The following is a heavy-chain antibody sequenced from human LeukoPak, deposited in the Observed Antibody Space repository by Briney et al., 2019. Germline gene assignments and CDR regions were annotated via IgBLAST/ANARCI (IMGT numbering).Heavy chain of an antibody. J-gene: IGHJ5*02. V-gene: IGHV4-59*08. CDR3: ASLPVGATTSGVWFDP. CDR1: GGSISSYY. D-gene: IGHD1-26*01. CDR2: IYYSGST. Sequence: SETLSLTCTVSGGSISSYYWSWIRQPPGKGLEWIGYIYYSGSTNYNPSLKSRATISVDTSKNQFSLRLSSVTAADTAVYYCASLPVGATTSGVWFDPWGQGTLVTVSS.